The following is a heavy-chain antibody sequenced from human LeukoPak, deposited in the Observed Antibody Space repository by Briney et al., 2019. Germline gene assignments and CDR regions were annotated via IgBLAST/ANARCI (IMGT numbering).Heavy chain of an antibody. V-gene: IGHV3-48*04. Sequence: GGSLRLSCEVSGFPFTLYNMNWARQAPGKGLEWLSYISSSTNTIYYADSVKGRFTISRDNAKNSLYLQMNGLGAEDTAVYYCAKDFRGYSSGWYYFDYWGQGTLVTVSS. J-gene: IGHJ4*02. CDR3: AKDFRGYSSGWYYFDY. CDR2: ISSSTNTI. D-gene: IGHD6-19*01. CDR1: GFPFTLYN.